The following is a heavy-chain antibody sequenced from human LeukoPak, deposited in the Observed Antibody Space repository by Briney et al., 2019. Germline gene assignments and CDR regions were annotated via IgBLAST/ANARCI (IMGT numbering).Heavy chain of an antibody. Sequence: SETLSLTCAVYGGSFSGYYWSWIRQPPGKGLEWIGEINHSGSTNYNPSLKSRVTISVDTSKNQFSLKLSPVTAADTAVYYCARVCQSPVKYDSSGYNDYWGQGTLVTVSS. CDR3: ARVCQSPVKYDSSGYNDY. D-gene: IGHD3-22*01. CDR2: INHSGST. CDR1: GGSFSGYY. V-gene: IGHV4-34*01. J-gene: IGHJ4*02.